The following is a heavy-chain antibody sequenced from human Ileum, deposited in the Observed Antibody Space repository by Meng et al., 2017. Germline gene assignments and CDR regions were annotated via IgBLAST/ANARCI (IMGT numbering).Heavy chain of an antibody. J-gene: IGHJ6*02. CDR3: ARSKPPDYYYGMDV. Sequence: GGSLRLSCAASGFTFNTYSMTWVRQAPGKGLEWVSIISDNSNYIYYADSVKGRFTISRDNAKSSLYLQMNSLRAEDTAVYYCARSKPPDYYYGMDVWGQGTTVTVSS. V-gene: IGHV3-21*01. CDR1: GFTFNTYS. D-gene: IGHD1-14*01. CDR2: ISDNSNYI.